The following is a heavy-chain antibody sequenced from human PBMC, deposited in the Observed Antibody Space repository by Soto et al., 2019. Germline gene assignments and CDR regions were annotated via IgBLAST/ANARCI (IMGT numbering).Heavy chain of an antibody. CDR2: VSGDGGAT. CDR1: GFTFATYA. V-gene: IGHV3-23*01. J-gene: IGHJ3*02. Sequence: DVQLLESGGGLVQSGGSLRLSCAASGFTFATYAMSWFRQAPGKGLEWVSAVSGDGGATFYADSVEGRFTISRDNSKNTLVLQMYNLRVEDTAIYYGTRDGTGVSFDIWGQGTMVAVSS. CDR3: TRDGTGVSFDI. D-gene: IGHD1-26*01.